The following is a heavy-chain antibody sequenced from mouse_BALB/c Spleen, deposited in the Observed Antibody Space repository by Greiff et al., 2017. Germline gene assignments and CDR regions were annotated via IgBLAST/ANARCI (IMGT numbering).Heavy chain of an antibody. V-gene: IGHV5-17*02. CDR3: ARSDGYRAMDY. CDR2: ISSGSSTI. J-gene: IGHJ4*01. Sequence: EVNLVESGGGLVQPGGSRKLSCAASGFTFSSFGMHWVRQAPEKGLEWVAYISSGSSTIYYADTVKGRFTISRDNPKNTLFLQMTSLRSEDTAMYYCARSDGYRAMDYWGQGTSVTVSS. CDR1: GFTFSSFG. D-gene: IGHD1-2*01.